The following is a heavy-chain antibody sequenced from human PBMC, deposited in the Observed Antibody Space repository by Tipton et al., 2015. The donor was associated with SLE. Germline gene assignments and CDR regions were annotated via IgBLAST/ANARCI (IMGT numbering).Heavy chain of an antibody. Sequence: SLRLSCAASGFTFDDYAMHWVRQAPGKGLEWVSGISWNSGSIGYADSVNGRFTISRDNAKNSLYLQMNSLRAEDTALYYCASLLRDTDYWGQGTLVTVSS. CDR2: ISWNSGSI. CDR3: ASLLRDTDY. CDR1: GFTFDDYA. D-gene: IGHD1-26*01. V-gene: IGHV3-9*01. J-gene: IGHJ4*02.